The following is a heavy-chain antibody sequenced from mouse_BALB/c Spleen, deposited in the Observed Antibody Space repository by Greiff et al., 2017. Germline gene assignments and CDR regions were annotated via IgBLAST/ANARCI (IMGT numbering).Heavy chain of an antibody. J-gene: IGHJ1*01. CDR2: IYPGDGDT. V-gene: IGHV1-87*01. CDR3: ARTILGHFDV. D-gene: IGHD1-1*02. CDR1: GYTFTSYW. Sequence: VQLQESGAELARPGASVKLSCKASGYTFTSYWMQWVKQRPGQGLEWIGAIYPGDGDTRYTQKFKGKATLTADKSSSTAYMQLSSLASEDSAVYYCARTILGHFDVWGAGTTVTVSS.